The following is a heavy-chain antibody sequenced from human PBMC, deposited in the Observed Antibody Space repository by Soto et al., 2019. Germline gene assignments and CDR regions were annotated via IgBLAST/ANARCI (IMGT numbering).Heavy chain of an antibody. CDR2: INAGNGNT. D-gene: IGHD3-9*01. J-gene: IGHJ4*02. V-gene: IGHV1-3*01. Sequence: ASVKVSCKASGYTFTSYAMHWVRQAPGQRLEWMGWINAGNGNTKYSQKFQGRVTITRDTSASTAYMELSSLRSEDTAVYYCARDATPDYDILTGYLYWGQGTLVTVSS. CDR3: ARDATPDYDILTGYLY. CDR1: GYTFTSYA.